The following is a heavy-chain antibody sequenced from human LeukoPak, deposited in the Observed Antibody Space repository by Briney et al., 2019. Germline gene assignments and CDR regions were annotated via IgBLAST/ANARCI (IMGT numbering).Heavy chain of an antibody. CDR3: ARSSSGDRQLDY. D-gene: IGHD6-19*01. Sequence: ASVKVSCKASGCTFTSYAMHWVRQAPGQRLEWMGWINAGNGNTKYSQKFQGRVTITRDTSASTAYMELSSLRSEDTAVYYCARSSSGDRQLDYWGQGTLVTVSS. CDR1: GCTFTSYA. J-gene: IGHJ4*02. V-gene: IGHV1-3*01. CDR2: INAGNGNT.